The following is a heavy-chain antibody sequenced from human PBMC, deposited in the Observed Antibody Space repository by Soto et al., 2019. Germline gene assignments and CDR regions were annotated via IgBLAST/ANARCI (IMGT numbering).Heavy chain of an antibody. Sequence: QVQLQQWGAGLLKPSETLSLPCAVYGGSFSDYYWSWIRQPPGKGLEWIGEINHSGSTNYNPSLKXXVXXSVDTSKNQFSLNLSSVTAAATAVYYCARAETTMALYYFDYWGQGTLVTVSS. CDR2: INHSGST. J-gene: IGHJ4*02. CDR3: ARAETTMALYYFDY. V-gene: IGHV4-34*01. D-gene: IGHD5-18*01. CDR1: GGSFSDYY.